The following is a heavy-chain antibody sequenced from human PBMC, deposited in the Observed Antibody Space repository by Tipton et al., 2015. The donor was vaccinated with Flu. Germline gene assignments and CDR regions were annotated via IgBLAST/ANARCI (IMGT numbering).Heavy chain of an antibody. D-gene: IGHD6-13*01. CDR1: GGSISSGGYY. J-gene: IGHJ3*02. V-gene: IGHV4-31*03. CDR2: IYYSGST. CDR3: ARDSRAAGTDAFDI. Sequence: LRLSCTVSGGSISSGGYYWSWIRQHPGKGLEWIGYIYYSGSTYYNPSLKSRVTISVDTSKNQFSLKLSSVTAADTAVYYCARDSRAAGTDAFDIWGQGTMVTVSS.